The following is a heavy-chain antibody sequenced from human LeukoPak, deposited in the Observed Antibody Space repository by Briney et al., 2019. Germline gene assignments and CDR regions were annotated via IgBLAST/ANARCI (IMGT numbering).Heavy chain of an antibody. CDR3: ARVGGDGYNLGFLDAFDI. CDR1: GYTFTSYY. D-gene: IGHD3-22*01. V-gene: IGHV1-2*02. Sequence: GASVKVSCKASGYTFTSYYMHWVRQGPRQGLEWMGWINPDSGATTYAQKFQVRVTMTSDTSLSTAYMELSNLRSDDTAVYYCARVGGDGYNLGFLDAFDIWGQGTVVTVSS. J-gene: IGHJ3*02. CDR2: INPDSGAT.